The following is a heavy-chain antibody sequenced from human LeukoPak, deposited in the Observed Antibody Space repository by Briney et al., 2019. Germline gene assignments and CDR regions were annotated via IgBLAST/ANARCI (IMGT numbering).Heavy chain of an antibody. CDR2: ISYTVTYI. J-gene: IGHJ4*02. CDR1: AFSLNAYN. D-gene: IGHD6-13*01. V-gene: IGHV3-21*01. CDR3: AKVGLYSSSWYTAGTDLDY. Sequence: PGGSLRLSCAASAFSLNAYNMNWVRQAPGKGLEWVSSISYTVTYIYYADSVKGRFTISRDNAQNSLYLQMNSLRAEDTAVYYCAKVGLYSSSWYTAGTDLDYWGQGTLVTVSS.